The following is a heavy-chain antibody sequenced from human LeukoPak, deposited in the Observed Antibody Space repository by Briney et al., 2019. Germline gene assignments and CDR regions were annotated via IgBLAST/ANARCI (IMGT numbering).Heavy chain of an antibody. CDR3: ARVGRIVGATTFDY. CDR1: GGTFSSYA. Sequence: SVKVSCKASGGTFSSYAFSWVRQAPGQGLEWMGGIIPIFGTANYAQKFQGRVTITADESTSTAYMELSSLRSEDTAVYYCARVGRIVGATTFDYWGQGTLVTVSS. V-gene: IGHV1-69*13. D-gene: IGHD1-26*01. CDR2: IIPIFGTA. J-gene: IGHJ4*02.